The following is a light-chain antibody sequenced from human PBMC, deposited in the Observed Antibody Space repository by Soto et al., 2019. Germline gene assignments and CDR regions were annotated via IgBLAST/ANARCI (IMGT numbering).Light chain of an antibody. V-gene: IGKV3-20*01. CDR1: QSVSSSY. CDR3: QQYGSSGT. J-gene: IGKJ1*01. Sequence: EIVLTQSPGTLSLSPGEGATLSCRASQSVSSSYIAWYQQRPGQTPSLLIYGASNRATGIPDRFSGSGSGTDFTLTISRLEPEDFAVYYCQQYGSSGTFGQGTKVDI. CDR2: GAS.